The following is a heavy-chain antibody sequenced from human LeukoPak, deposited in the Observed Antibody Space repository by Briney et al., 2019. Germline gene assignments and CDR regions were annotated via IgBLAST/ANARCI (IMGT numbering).Heavy chain of an antibody. J-gene: IGHJ6*04. CDR2: ISSSGSTI. V-gene: IGHV3-48*03. CDR1: GFTFSSYE. CDR3: ARANGGYCSSTSCSLHYYGMDV. D-gene: IGHD2-2*01. Sequence: GGSLRLSCAASGFTFSSYEMNWVRQAPGKGLEWVSYISSSGSTIYYADCVKGRFTISRDNAKNSLYLQMNSLRAEDTAVYYCARANGGYCSSTSCSLHYYGMDVWGKGTTVTVSS.